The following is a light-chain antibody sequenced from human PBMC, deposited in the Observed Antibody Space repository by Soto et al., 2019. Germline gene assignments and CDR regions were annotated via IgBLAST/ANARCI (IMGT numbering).Light chain of an antibody. J-gene: IGKJ4*01. CDR2: GAS. V-gene: IGKV3-20*01. CDR1: QSVSSSY. CDR3: QQYGSSPPLT. Sequence: EIVLTQSPGTLSLSPGERATLSCRASQSVSSSYLAWYQQKPDQAPRLLISGASSRSTGIQDMFSGSGSGTDVALTISRLEPEELAVYYCQQYGSSPPLTFGGGTKVEIK.